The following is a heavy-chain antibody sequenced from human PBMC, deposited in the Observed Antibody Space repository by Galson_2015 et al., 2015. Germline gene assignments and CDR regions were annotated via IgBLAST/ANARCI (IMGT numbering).Heavy chain of an antibody. J-gene: IGHJ4*02. Sequence: SLRPCCAASEFIFGCNDMRCGEQGPVDGGVWVALASYDETTKSYSDSVRGRSTVSRDDSKKMLYLQMDNLRSEDTALYYCAKEVGYDYLWGSHRPFDSWGQGTLVIVS. CDR3: AKEVGYDYLWGSHRPFDS. CDR2: ASYDETTK. CDR1: EFIFGCND. D-gene: IGHD3-16*02. V-gene: IGHV3-30*18.